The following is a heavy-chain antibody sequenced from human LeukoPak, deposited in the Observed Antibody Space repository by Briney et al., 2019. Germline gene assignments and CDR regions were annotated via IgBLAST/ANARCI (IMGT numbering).Heavy chain of an antibody. Sequence: ASVKVSCKASGYTFTGYYMHWVRQAPGQGLEWMGWINPNSGGTNYAQKFQGWVTMTRDTPISTAYMELSRLRSDDTAVYYCARGAPQITIFGVVMGDYYGMDVWGQGTTVTVSS. V-gene: IGHV1-2*04. CDR2: INPNSGGT. CDR1: GYTFTGYY. J-gene: IGHJ6*02. D-gene: IGHD3-3*01. CDR3: ARGAPQITIFGVVMGDYYGMDV.